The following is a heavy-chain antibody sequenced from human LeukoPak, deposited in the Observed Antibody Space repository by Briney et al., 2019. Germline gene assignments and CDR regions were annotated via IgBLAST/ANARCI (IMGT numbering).Heavy chain of an antibody. V-gene: IGHV4-61*02. CDR3: ARTGRYYDSSGYYYSNDY. D-gene: IGHD3-22*01. CDR1: GGSISSGSYY. Sequence: PSQTLSLTCTVSGGSISSGSYYWSWIRQPAGKGLEWIGRIYTSGSTNYNPSLKSRVTISVDTSKNQFSLKLSSVTAADTAVYYCARTGRYYDSSGYYYSNDYWGQGTLVTVS. CDR2: IYTSGST. J-gene: IGHJ4*02.